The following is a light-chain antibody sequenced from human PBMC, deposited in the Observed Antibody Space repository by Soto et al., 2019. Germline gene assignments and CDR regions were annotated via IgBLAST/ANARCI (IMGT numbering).Light chain of an antibody. J-gene: IGKJ4*01. Sequence: DIVMTQTPLSLSVTPGQSASISCKSSQTLLHSNGKSYLYWYLQQAGQAPHLLIYEVSNRFSGVPDRFSGSGSGTDFTLKISRVEAEDVGVYYCLQSLQFPLTFGGGTKVEIK. CDR3: LQSLQFPLT. CDR1: QTLLHSNGKSY. V-gene: IGKV2D-29*01. CDR2: EVS.